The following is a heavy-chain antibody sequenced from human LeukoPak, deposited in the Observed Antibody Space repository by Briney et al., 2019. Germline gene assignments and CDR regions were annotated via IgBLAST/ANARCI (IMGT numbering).Heavy chain of an antibody. CDR3: ARDWFWGSSERFDP. J-gene: IGHJ5*02. D-gene: IGHD3-10*01. V-gene: IGHV1-8*01. Sequence: GASVKVSCKASGYTFTSYDINWVRQATGQGREWMGWMNPNSGNTGYAQKFQGRVTMTRNTSISTAYMELSSLRSEDTAVYYCARDWFWGSSERFDPWGQGTLVTVSS. CDR2: MNPNSGNT. CDR1: GYTFTSYD.